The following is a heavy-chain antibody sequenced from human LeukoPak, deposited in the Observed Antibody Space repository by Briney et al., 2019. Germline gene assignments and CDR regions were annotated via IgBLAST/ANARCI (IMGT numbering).Heavy chain of an antibody. J-gene: IGHJ4*02. CDR1: GGSISTYY. Sequence: SETLSLTCTVSGGSISTYYWSWIRQPPGKGLEGIGHIYFRGSTKYSPSIESRVTISLGTSNNQFSLNLNSVTAVDTAVYYCARAHTSSWYMDYWGQGTLVTVS. V-gene: IGHV4-59*01. CDR3: ARAHTSSWYMDY. D-gene: IGHD6-13*01. CDR2: IYFRGST.